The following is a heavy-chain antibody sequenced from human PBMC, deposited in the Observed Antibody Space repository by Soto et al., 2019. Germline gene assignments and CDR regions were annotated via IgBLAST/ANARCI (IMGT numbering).Heavy chain of an antibody. V-gene: IGHV3-23*02. CDR1: GFTFSGYA. CDR3: AKVPAKYIYYYDRRGWDAVDI. J-gene: IGHJ3*02. Sequence: PGGALRLSCSASGFTFSGYARHWVRQAKGKGLEWVTAXXAXXDXTXXXDXXXGRFTISRENSKNTRYLQVDGLRAEDTAVYYCAKVPAKYIYYYDRRGWDAVDISGQATM. CDR2: XXAXXDXT. D-gene: IGHD3-22*01.